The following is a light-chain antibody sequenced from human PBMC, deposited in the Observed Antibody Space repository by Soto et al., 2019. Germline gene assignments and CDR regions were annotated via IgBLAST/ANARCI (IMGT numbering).Light chain of an antibody. V-gene: IGLV2-14*03. Sequence: QSVLTQPASVSGSPGQSITISCTGTSSDIGSHDHVFWYQQHPNKAPRLLIFDVSNRPSGISNRFSGSKSGNTASLTISGLQTEDEADYHCSSYAGANTLLFGGGTKLTVL. CDR1: SSDIGSHDH. CDR3: SSYAGANTLL. CDR2: DVS. J-gene: IGLJ3*02.